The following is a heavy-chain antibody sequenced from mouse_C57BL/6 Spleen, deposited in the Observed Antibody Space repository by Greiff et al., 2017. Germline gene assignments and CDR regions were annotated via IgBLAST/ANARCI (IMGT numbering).Heavy chain of an antibody. CDR3: TIYYDYDGGFAY. CDR2: ISSGGDYI. J-gene: IGHJ3*01. V-gene: IGHV5-9-1*02. Sequence: DVQLVESGEGLVKPGGSLKLSCAASGFTFSSYAMSWVRQTPEKRLEWVAYISSGGDYIYYADTVKGRFTISRDNARNTLYLQMSSLKSEDTAMYYCTIYYDYDGGFAYWGQGTLVTVSA. CDR1: GFTFSSYA. D-gene: IGHD2-4*01.